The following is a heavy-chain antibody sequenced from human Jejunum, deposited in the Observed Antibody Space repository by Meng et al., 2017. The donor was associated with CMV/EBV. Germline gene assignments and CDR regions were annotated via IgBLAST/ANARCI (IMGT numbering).Heavy chain of an antibody. J-gene: IGHJ4*02. CDR3: ARRQVDAEVFDY. V-gene: IGHV1-3*01. CDR2: LNVVNGDT. D-gene: IGHD5-18*01. CDR1: GYRFTSYS. Sequence: SCTASGYRFTSYSIHWVRRAPGHRLEWMGWLNVVNGDTAYSQTLQGRVTFTRDTSASTAYMELYSLRSEDTAVYYCARRQVDAEVFDYWGQGTLVTVSS.